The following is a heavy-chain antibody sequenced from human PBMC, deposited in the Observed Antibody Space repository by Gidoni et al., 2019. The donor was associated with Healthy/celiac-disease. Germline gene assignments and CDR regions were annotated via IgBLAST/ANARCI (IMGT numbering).Heavy chain of an antibody. CDR2: ISWNSGSI. CDR1: GFPFYDYA. V-gene: IGHV3-9*01. CDR3: AKGDLRLLLPWFDP. Sequence: EVQLVESGGGLVQPGRSLRLSCAASGFPFYDYAMHWVRQAPGKGLEWVSGISWNSGSIGYADSVKGRFTISRDNAKNSLYLQMNSLRAEDTALYYCAKGDLRLLLPWFDPWGQGTLVTVSS. J-gene: IGHJ5*02. D-gene: IGHD3-22*01.